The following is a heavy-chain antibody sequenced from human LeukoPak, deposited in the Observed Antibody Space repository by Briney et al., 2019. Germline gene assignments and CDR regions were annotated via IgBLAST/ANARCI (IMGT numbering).Heavy chain of an antibody. Sequence: GGSLRLSCAASGFTFSSYSMNWVRQAPGEGLEWVSYISSSSSTIYYADSVKGRFTISRDNAKNSLYLQMNSLRDEDTAVYYCAREGPLVRMLTFGNDVFNIWGKGKMVTVSS. CDR3: AREGPLVRMLTFGNDVFNI. CDR1: GFTFSSYS. J-gene: IGHJ3*02. V-gene: IGHV3-48*02. CDR2: ISSSSSTI. D-gene: IGHD3-3*01.